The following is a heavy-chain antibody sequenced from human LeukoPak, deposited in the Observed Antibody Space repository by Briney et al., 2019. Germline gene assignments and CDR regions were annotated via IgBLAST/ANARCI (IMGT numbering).Heavy chain of an antibody. J-gene: IGHJ4*02. Sequence: TSQTLSLTCALSGDSVSSDRVAWHWIRQSPSRGLEWLGRAYFRYQWYNDYAVSVQSRISINPDTSKNQFSLQLSSVTAEDTAVYYCARSQTTVAFDYWGQGALVTVSS. CDR1: GDSVSSDRVA. V-gene: IGHV6-1*01. D-gene: IGHD6-19*01. CDR2: AYFRYQWYN. CDR3: ARSQTTVAFDY.